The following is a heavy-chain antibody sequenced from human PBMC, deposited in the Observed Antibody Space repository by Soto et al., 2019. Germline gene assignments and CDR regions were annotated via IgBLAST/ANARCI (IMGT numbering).Heavy chain of an antibody. CDR2: IYASGTT. D-gene: IGHD2-2*01. CDR1: GASIRTNY. Sequence: SETLSLTCSVSGASIRTNYSTWIRQPPGKGLECIGRIYASGTTNSNTALKSQVTMSVATSKNQFSLTLSAVTAAHTAVYYCARGGMVIIPTATAFDYWGQGTLVTSPQ. CDR3: ARGGMVIIPTATAFDY. V-gene: IGHV4-4*07. J-gene: IGHJ4*02.